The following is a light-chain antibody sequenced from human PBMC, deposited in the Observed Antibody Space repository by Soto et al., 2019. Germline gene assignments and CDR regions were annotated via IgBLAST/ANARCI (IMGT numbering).Light chain of an antibody. V-gene: IGLV3-21*02. CDR2: DDS. J-gene: IGLJ1*01. CDR1: NIGSES. CDR3: KVWYRSTDLYV. Sequence: ELTQPPSVSVAPGQTARITCGGNNIGSESVHWYQQRPGQAPVLVVYDDSDRPSGIPERFSGSNSANTATLTISRVEAGDEADYYCKVWYRSTDLYVFGSGTKVTVL.